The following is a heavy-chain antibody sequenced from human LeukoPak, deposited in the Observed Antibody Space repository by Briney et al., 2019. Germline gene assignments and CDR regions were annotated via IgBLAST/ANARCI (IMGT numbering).Heavy chain of an antibody. D-gene: IGHD2-2*01. J-gene: IGHJ6*03. CDR3: ARDIRQLLGVHYYYYYMDV. CDR2: INPNSGGT. Sequence: ASVKVSCKASGYTFTGYYMHWVRQAPGQGLEWMGWINPNSGGTNYAQKFQGRVTMTRDTSISTAYMELSRLRSDGTAVYYCARDIRQLLGVHYYYYYMDVWGKGTTVTVSS. CDR1: GYTFTGYY. V-gene: IGHV1-2*02.